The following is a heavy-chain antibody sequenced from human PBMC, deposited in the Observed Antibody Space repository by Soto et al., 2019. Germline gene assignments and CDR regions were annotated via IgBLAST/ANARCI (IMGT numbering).Heavy chain of an antibody. V-gene: IGHV1-69*06. D-gene: IGHD3-22*01. J-gene: IGHJ5*02. CDR2: IIPIFNRA. CDR1: GVSFSGHA. Sequence: QVQLVQSGAEMRKPGSSVKVSCKASGVSFSGHAISWVRQAPGQGLEWMGGIIPIFNRAHYEPKFQARVTMTADTSTNPAYMELTYLTSEDTAVSYCARDSDYYYAPSGYYVPKGLDTWGQGTLVTVSS. CDR3: ARDSDYYYAPSGYYVPKGLDT.